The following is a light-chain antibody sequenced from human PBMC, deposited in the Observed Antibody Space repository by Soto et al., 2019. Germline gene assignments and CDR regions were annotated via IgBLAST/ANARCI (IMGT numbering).Light chain of an antibody. V-gene: IGLV4-69*01. J-gene: IGLJ3*02. CDR2: LNSDGSH. CDR1: SGHSSYA. CDR3: QTWATGIPV. Sequence: QSVLTQSPSASASLGASVKLTCTLNSGHSSYAIAWHQQQPEKGPRYLMKLNSDGSHNKGDGIPDRFSGSSSGAERSLTISSLQSEDEADYYCQTWATGIPVFGGGTKVTVL.